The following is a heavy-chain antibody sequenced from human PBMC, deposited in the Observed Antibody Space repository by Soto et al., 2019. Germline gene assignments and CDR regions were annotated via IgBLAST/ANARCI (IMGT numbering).Heavy chain of an antibody. D-gene: IGHD3-10*01. Sequence: HPGGSLRLSCTTSGFAFGVYAMSWVRQAPGKGLEWVAFIRNKPSGETTEYAPSVKGRFSISRDDSKSIAHLQMNSLKTEDTAMYYCATEDFGSGRGAFWGQGILVTVSS. CDR1: GFAFGVYA. J-gene: IGHJ4*02. CDR3: ATEDFGSGRGAF. V-gene: IGHV3-49*04. CDR2: IRNKPSGETT.